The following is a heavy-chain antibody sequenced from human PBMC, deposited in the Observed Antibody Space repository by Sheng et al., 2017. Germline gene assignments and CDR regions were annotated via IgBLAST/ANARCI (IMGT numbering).Heavy chain of an antibody. Sequence: QVQLQQWGAGLLKPSETLSLTCAVYGGSSVVTTGAGSASPHGKGLEWIGEINHSGSTNYNPSLKSRVTISVDTSKNQFSLKLSSVTAADTAVYYCARESVWGCSGGSCLNAFDIWGQGTMVTVSS. V-gene: IGHV4-34*01. CDR1: GGSSVVTT. CDR3: ARESVWGCSGGSCLNAFDI. D-gene: IGHD2-15*01. CDR2: INHSGST. J-gene: IGHJ3*02.